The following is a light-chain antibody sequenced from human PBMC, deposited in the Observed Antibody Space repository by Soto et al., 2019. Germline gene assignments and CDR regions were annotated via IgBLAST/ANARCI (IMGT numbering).Light chain of an antibody. CDR3: QQSYSTLLT. CDR1: QSISSY. Sequence: IQMTHSPSSLSASVLYRVTITCLASQSISSYLNWYQQKPGKAPKLLIYAASSLQSGVPSRFSGSGSGTDFTLTISSLQPEDFATYYCQQSYSTLLTFGQGTRLEIK. CDR2: AAS. J-gene: IGKJ5*01. V-gene: IGKV1-39*01.